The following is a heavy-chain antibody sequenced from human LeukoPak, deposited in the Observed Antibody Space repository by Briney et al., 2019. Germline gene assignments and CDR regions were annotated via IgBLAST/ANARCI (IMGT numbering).Heavy chain of an antibody. CDR3: ARSNWNYDHYYYYYYMDV. J-gene: IGHJ6*03. V-gene: IGHV3-48*01. Sequence: GGSLRLSCAASGFTFSSYSVNWVRQAPGKGLEWVSYISSSSSTIYYADSVKGRFTISRDNAKNSLYLQMNSLRAEDTAVYYCARSNWNYDHYYYYYYMDVWGKGTTVTVSS. D-gene: IGHD1-7*01. CDR2: ISSSSSTI. CDR1: GFTFSSYS.